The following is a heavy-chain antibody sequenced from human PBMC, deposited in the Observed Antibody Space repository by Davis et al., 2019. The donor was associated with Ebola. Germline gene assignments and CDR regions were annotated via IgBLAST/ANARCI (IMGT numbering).Heavy chain of an antibody. D-gene: IGHD1-26*01. V-gene: IGHV3-23*01. CDR1: GFTFSSYA. CDR2: ISGSGGST. Sequence: GESLKISCAASGFTFSSYAMSWVRQAPGKGLEWVSAISGSGGSTYYADSVKGRFTISRDNSKNTLYLQMNSLRAEDTAVYYCARVRGSYGMDVWGKGTTVTVSS. J-gene: IGHJ6*04. CDR3: ARVRGSYGMDV.